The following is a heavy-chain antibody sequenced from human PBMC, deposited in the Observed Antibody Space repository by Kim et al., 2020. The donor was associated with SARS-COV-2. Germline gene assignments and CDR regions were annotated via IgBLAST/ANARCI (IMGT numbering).Heavy chain of an antibody. CDR2: IYYSGST. D-gene: IGHD4-17*01. CDR1: GGSISSSSYC. Sequence: SETLSLTCTVSGGSISSSSYCWGWIRQPPGKGLEWIGTIYYSGSTYYNPSLKSRVTISVDTSKNQFSLKLSSVTAADTAVYYCASLTGSRPVTWYSDLWGRGTLVTVSS. V-gene: IGHV4-39*01. J-gene: IGHJ2*01. CDR3: ASLTGSRPVTWYSDL.